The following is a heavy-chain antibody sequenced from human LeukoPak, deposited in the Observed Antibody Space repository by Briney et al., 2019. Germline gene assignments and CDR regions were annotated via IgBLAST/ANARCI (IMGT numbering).Heavy chain of an antibody. J-gene: IGHJ4*01. CDR1: GYTFTSYY. D-gene: IGHD5-18*01. CDR3: ARGGYTYGDY. V-gene: IGHV1-2*02. Sequence: ASVKVSFKASGYTFTSYYMHWVRQAPGQGLEWMGWIDPNTGGTNYAQNFQGRVTMTRDTSIGTAYMELTRLTSDDTAVYYCARGGYTYGDYWGHGTLVTVSS. CDR2: IDPNTGGT.